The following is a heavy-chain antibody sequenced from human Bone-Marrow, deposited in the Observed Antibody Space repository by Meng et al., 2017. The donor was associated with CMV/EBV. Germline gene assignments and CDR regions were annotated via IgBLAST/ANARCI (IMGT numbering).Heavy chain of an antibody. J-gene: IGHJ6*02. Sequence: ASVKVSCKASGYTFTSYDINWVRQATGQGLEWMGWMNPNSGNTGYAQKFQGRVTITRNTSISTAYMELSSLRSEDTAVYYCARDNYDFWSGPGGYGMDVWGQRTTVAASS. D-gene: IGHD3-3*01. CDR3: ARDNYDFWSGPGGYGMDV. V-gene: IGHV1-8*03. CDR2: MNPNSGNT. CDR1: GYTFTSYD.